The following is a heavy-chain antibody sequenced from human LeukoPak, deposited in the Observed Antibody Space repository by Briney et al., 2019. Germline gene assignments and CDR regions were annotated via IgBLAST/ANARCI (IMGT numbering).Heavy chain of an antibody. D-gene: IGHD2-2*01. J-gene: IGHJ4*02. CDR1: GYTFTGYG. CDR3: ARAPQECTSTSCALGY. CDR2: ISADSGNT. V-gene: IGHV1-18*01. Sequence: ASLKVSSKASGYTFTGYGISGGRQAPGQRLWWVAWISADSGNTSYAHKKLQGRVPLPRDTSTSKSYSKLRILKSDNRAVFYCARAPQECTSTSCALGYWGQGTLVTVSS.